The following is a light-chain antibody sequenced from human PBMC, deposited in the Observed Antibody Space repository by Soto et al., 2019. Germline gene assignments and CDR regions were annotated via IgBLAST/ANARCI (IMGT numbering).Light chain of an antibody. J-gene: IGLJ2*01. CDR2: DVT. Sequence: QSALTQPASVSGSPGQSITISCTGSSSDIRVYNYVSWYQQHPGKAPKLLIYDVTKRPSGVPDRFSGSKSGNTASLTISGLQAEDEADYSCCSYAGRDTYVLFGGGTKLTVL. V-gene: IGLV2-11*01. CDR3: CSYAGRDTYVL. CDR1: SSDIRVYNY.